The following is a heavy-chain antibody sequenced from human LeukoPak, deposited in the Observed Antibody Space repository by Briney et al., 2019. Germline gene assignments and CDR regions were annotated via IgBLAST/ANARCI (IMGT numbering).Heavy chain of an antibody. CDR1: GFTFSSYA. CDR2: ISGSGGST. V-gene: IGHV3-23*01. D-gene: IGHD3-10*01. Sequence: SGGSLRLSCAASGFTFSSYAMSWVRQAPGKGLEWVSAISGSGGSTYYADSVKGRFTISRDNAKNSLYLQMNSLRAEDTAVYYCARGQGGSYSYYYYMDVWGKGTTVTISS. J-gene: IGHJ6*03. CDR3: ARGQGGSYSYYYYMDV.